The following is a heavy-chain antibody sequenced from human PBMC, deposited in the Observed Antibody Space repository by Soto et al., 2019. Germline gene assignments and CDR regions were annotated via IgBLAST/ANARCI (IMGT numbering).Heavy chain of an antibody. V-gene: IGHV1-18*01. CDR2: ISAYNGNT. D-gene: IGHD2-2*01. Sequence: QVQLVQSGAEVKKPGASVKVSCKASGYTFTSYGISWVRQAPGQVLEWMGWISAYNGNTNYAQKLQGRVTMTTDTSASTAYMELRSLRSDDTAVYYCARNAYCSSTSCYEETFDYWGQGTLVTVSS. CDR3: ARNAYCSSTSCYEETFDY. J-gene: IGHJ4*02. CDR1: GYTFTSYG.